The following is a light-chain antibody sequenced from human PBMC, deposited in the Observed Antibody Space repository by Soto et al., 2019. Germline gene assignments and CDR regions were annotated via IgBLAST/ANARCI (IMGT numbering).Light chain of an antibody. V-gene: IGLV2-18*02. CDR2: QVS. Sequence: QSALTQPPSVSGSPGQSVTISCTGTSSDVGSYNRVSWYQQPPGTAPKLMIYQVSNRPSGVPDRVSGSKSGNTASLTISGLQAEDEADYYCSSYTSSSTWGFGGVTKLTVL. CDR1: SSDVGSYNR. CDR3: SSYTSSSTWG. J-gene: IGLJ3*02.